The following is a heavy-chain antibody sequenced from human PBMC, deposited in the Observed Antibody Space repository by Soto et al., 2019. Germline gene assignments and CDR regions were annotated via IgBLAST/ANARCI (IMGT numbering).Heavy chain of an antibody. CDR1: GFTFGTYA. D-gene: IGHD5-18*01. Sequence: EVQLLESGGGLVQPGGSLRLSCAASGFTFGTYAMSWVRQAPGKGLEWVSSISGSGDSTYYADSVKGRCTISRDNSKNTLYLQMNSLRAEDTAVYYCAKDRSVDTRDWFDPWGQGTLVTVSS. J-gene: IGHJ5*02. CDR2: ISGSGDST. CDR3: AKDRSVDTRDWFDP. V-gene: IGHV3-23*01.